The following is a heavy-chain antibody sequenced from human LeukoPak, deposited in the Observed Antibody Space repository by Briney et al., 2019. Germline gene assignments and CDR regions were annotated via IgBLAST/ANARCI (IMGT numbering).Heavy chain of an antibody. Sequence: SETLSLTCAVSGYSISSGYYWGWIRQSPGKGLEWIVSIYHSGSTYCNPSLKSRVTISVDTSKNQFSLKLSSVTAADTAIYYCARSFAGSLIDYWGQGTLVTVSS. D-gene: IGHD3-16*01. V-gene: IGHV4-38-2*01. CDR3: ARSFAGSLIDY. CDR1: GYSISSGYY. CDR2: IYHSGST. J-gene: IGHJ4*02.